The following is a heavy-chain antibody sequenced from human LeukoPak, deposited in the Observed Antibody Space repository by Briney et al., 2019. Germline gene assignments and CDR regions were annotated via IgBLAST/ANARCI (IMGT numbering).Heavy chain of an antibody. J-gene: IGHJ4*02. CDR1: GGSISSYY. CDR2: IYYSGST. V-gene: IGHV4-59*01. D-gene: IGHD3-10*01. CDR3: ARDRGTMVRGVIITHYFDY. Sequence: SETLSLTCTVCGGSISSYYWSWIRQPQGKGLEWIGYIYYSGSTNYNPSLKGRVTISVDTSKNQFSLKLSSVTAADTAVYYCARDRGTMVRGVIITHYFDYWGQGTLVTVSS.